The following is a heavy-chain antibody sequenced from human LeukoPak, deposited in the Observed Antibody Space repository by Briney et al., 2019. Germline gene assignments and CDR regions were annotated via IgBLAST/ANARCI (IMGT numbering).Heavy chain of an antibody. J-gene: IGHJ4*02. CDR2: INPNSGDT. V-gene: IGHV1-2*02. CDR3: ARWGELTGVGN. CDR1: GYTFTGYF. D-gene: IGHD1-7*01. Sequence: ASVKVSCKASGYTFTGYFMNWARQAPGQGLEWMGRINPNSGDTSYAQKFQGRVTMTRDTSITTAYMDLSSLTSDDTAMYYCARWGELTGVGNWGQGTLVTVSS.